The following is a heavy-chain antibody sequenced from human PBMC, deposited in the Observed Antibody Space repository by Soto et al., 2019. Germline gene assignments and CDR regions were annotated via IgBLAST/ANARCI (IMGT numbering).Heavy chain of an antibody. CDR3: AKDTYHIAARPDYYYYGMDV. Sequence: GGSLRLSCAASGFTFDDYTMHWVRQAPGKGLEWVSLISWDGGSTYYADSVKGRFTISRDNSKNSLYLQMNSLRTEDTALYYCAKDTYHIAARPDYYYYGMDVWGQGTTVTVSS. CDR2: ISWDGGST. J-gene: IGHJ6*02. D-gene: IGHD6-6*01. V-gene: IGHV3-43*01. CDR1: GFTFDDYT.